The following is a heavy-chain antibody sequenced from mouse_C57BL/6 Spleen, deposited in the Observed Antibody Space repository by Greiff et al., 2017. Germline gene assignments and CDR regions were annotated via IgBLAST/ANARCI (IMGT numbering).Heavy chain of an antibody. J-gene: IGHJ2*01. CDR1: GYTFTSYW. V-gene: IGHV1-69*01. CDR3: ARRDITTVPFDY. CDR2: IDPSDSYT. Sequence: QVQLQQPGAELVMPGASVKLSCKASGYTFTSYWMHWVKQRPGQGLEWIGEIDPSDSYTNYNQKFKGKSTLTVDKSSSTAYMQLSSLTSEDSAVYYCARRDITTVPFDYWGQGTTLTVSS. D-gene: IGHD1-1*01.